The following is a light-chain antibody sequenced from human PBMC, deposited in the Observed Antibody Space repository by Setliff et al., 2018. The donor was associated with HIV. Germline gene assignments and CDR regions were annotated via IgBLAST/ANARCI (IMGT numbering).Light chain of an antibody. CDR3: QQFNTYLPLT. Sequence: AIQLTQSPSSLSASVRDRVTITCRASQGISSALAWYQQKPGKAPKLLIYDASTLQTGVPSRFSGSGSGTDFTPTISSLQPEDFATYYCQQFNTYLPLTFGGGTKVDIK. CDR2: DAS. V-gene: IGKV1-13*02. CDR1: QGISSA. J-gene: IGKJ4*01.